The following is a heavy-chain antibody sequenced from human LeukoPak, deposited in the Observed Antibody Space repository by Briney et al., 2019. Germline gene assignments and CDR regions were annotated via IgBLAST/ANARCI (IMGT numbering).Heavy chain of an antibody. Sequence: QSGGSLRLSCAASGFTFSSYSMNWVRQAPGKGLEWVSAISGSGGSTYYADSVKGRFTISRDNSKNTLYLQMNSLRAEDTAVYYCARALYLGLPGFDYWGQGTLVTVSS. CDR1: GFTFSSYS. J-gene: IGHJ4*02. D-gene: IGHD2/OR15-2a*01. CDR2: ISGSGGST. V-gene: IGHV3-23*01. CDR3: ARALYLGLPGFDY.